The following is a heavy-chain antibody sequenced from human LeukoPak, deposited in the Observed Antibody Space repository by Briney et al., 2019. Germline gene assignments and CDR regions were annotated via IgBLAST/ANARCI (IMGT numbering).Heavy chain of an antibody. CDR2: ISSGSYI. D-gene: IGHD1-1*01. CDR1: GFTFSTFG. CDR3: AGRMLENRDAFDI. V-gene: IGHV3-21*01. Sequence: GGSLRLPCAASGFTFSTFGMIWVRQAPGKGLEWVSSISSGSYIYYTDSVKGRFTISRDNAKNSLYLQMNSLRAEDTAVYYCAGRMLENRDAFDIWGQGTMVTVSS. J-gene: IGHJ3*02.